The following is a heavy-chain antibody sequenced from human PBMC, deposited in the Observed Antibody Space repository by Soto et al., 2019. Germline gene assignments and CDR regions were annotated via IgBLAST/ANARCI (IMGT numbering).Heavy chain of an antibody. V-gene: IGHV3-23*01. CDR1: GFTFSSYA. J-gene: IGHJ4*02. D-gene: IGHD6-19*01. Sequence: PGGSLRLSCAASGFTFSSYAMSWVRQAPGKGLEWVSAISGSGGSTYYADSVKGRFTISRDNSKNTLYLQVNSLRAEDTAVYYCAKAPSSGWYVDYWGQGTLVTVSS. CDR3: AKAPSSGWYVDY. CDR2: ISGSGGST.